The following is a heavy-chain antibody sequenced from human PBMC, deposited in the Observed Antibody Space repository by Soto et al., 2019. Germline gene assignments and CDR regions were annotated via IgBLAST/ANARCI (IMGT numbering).Heavy chain of an antibody. Sequence: ASVKVSCKASGYSFTSYGIHWVRQAPGQRLEWMGWINAANGDTIYSPTFQGRVTITRDTSASTAYMEPSSLRFEDTAVYYCVRRHVSATGIDWFDPWGQGTLVTVS. V-gene: IGHV1-3*01. CDR1: GYSFTSYG. J-gene: IGHJ5*02. CDR2: INAANGDT. D-gene: IGHD6-13*01. CDR3: VRRHVSATGIDWFDP.